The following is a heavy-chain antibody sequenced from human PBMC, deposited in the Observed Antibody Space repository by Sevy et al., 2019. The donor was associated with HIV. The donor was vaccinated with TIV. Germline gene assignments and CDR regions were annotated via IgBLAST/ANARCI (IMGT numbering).Heavy chain of an antibody. J-gene: IGHJ4*02. CDR1: GFIFRSYV. CDR2: ISGSGGYT. Sequence: GGSLRLSCAASGFIFRSYVMSWVRQAPGKGLEWVSTISGSGGYTYYADSVKGRFTISRDNSKNTLELEMNSLRVEDTAVYYCAGGSWSGCDYWGQGTLVTVSS. V-gene: IGHV3-23*01. CDR3: AGGSWSGCDY. D-gene: IGHD3-3*01.